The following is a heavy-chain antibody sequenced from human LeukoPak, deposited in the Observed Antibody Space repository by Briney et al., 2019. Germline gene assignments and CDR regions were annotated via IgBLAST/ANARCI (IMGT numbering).Heavy chain of an antibody. D-gene: IGHD3-10*01. CDR2: ISSNGGST. CDR1: GFTFSRYA. V-gene: IGHV3-64D*06. CDR3: VKDSSSGSYFDY. Sequence: GGSLRLSCSASGFTFSRYAMHWVRQAPGKGLEYVSAISSNGGSTYYADSVKGRFTISRDNSRNTLHLQMSSLRVEDTAVYYCVKDSSSGSYFDYWGQGTLVTISS. J-gene: IGHJ4*02.